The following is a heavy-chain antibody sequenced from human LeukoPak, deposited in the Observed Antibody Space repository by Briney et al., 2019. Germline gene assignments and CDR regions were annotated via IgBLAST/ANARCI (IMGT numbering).Heavy chain of an antibody. CDR3: ASYISAVQLRFLELTQQ. D-gene: IGHD3-3*01. CDR1: GFTFSSYG. V-gene: IGHV3-73*01. Sequence: PGGSLRLSCAASGFTFSSYGMHWVRQASGIGLEWVGRIRAKADDYATTYAASVKGRFTISRDDSKNTAYLQMNSLKTEDTAVYYCASYISAVQLRFLELTQQWGQGTLVTVSS. J-gene: IGHJ4*02. CDR2: IRAKADDYAT.